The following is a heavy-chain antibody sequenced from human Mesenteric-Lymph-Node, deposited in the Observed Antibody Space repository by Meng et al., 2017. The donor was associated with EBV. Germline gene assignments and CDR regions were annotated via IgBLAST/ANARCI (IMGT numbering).Heavy chain of an antibody. CDR1: GGSFSNHY. J-gene: IGHJ4*02. V-gene: IGHV4-34*01. Sequence: PLNTWGAGLLKPSGTLSPTCAFYGGSFSNHYWSWIRQPPGKGLEWIGEINHSGSTSYNPSLKSRVTISVDTAKNQFSLKMSSVTAADTAVYYCARLIVGSLSTFDYWGQGALVTVSS. CDR3: ARLIVGSLSTFDY. CDR2: INHSGST. D-gene: IGHD1-26*01.